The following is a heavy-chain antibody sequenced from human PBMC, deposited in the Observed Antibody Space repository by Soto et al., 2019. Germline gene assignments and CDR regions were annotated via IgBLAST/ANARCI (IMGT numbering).Heavy chain of an antibody. V-gene: IGHV1-69*01. CDR1: GGSFISYA. CDR2: IIPIFGTA. D-gene: IGHD6-13*01. J-gene: IGHJ6*02. Sequence: SVKGSCKAFGGSFISYAIIWVRRAPGQGLEWMGGIIPIFGTANYAQKFQGRVTITADESTSTAYMELSSLRSEDTAVYYCARERKALIAEAGSWYYYYGMDVWGQGTTVTVSS. CDR3: ARERKALIAEAGSWYYYYGMDV.